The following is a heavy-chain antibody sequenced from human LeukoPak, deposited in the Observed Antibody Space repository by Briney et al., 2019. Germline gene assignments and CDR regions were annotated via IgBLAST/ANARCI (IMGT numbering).Heavy chain of an antibody. V-gene: IGHV1-2*02. CDR3: ARGRSTGYPYYFEY. Sequence: ASVKVSCKASGYTFTGYYMHWVRQAPGQGLEWMGWINPDSGGTNYAQKFQGRVTMTRDTSISTAYMELSRLRSDDTAVYYCARGRSTGYPYYFEYWGQGTLVTVSS. CDR2: INPDSGGT. J-gene: IGHJ4*02. D-gene: IGHD5-12*01. CDR1: GYTFTGYY.